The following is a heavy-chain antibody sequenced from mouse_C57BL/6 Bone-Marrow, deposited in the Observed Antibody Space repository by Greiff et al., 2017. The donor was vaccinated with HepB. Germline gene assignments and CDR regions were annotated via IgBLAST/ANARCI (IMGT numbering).Heavy chain of an antibody. CDR2: IYPRICNT. D-gene: IGHD3-3*01. Sequence: VQLVESGAELARPGASVKLSCKASGYTFTSYGISWVKQRTGQGLEWIGEIYPRICNTYYNEKFKGKATLTADKSSSTAYMELRSLTSEDSAVFVCARGTGFDYWGQGTTLTVSS. J-gene: IGHJ2*01. CDR1: GYTFTSYG. V-gene: IGHV1-81*01. CDR3: ARGTGFDY.